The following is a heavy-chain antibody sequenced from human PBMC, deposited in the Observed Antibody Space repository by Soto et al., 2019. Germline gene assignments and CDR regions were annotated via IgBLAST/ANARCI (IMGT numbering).Heavy chain of an antibody. D-gene: IGHD2-8*01. Sequence: GGSLRLSCTASGFTFNNYAMHWVRQAPGKGLEWVAVISYDGTAKYYADSVKGRFTISRDNSKNTLYLQMSSLRADDTALFYCVAMNDWSTNGYYRFDYWGRGTPVTVSS. CDR1: GFTFNNYA. V-gene: IGHV3-30-3*01. CDR3: VAMNDWSTNGYYRFDY. CDR2: ISYDGTAK. J-gene: IGHJ4*02.